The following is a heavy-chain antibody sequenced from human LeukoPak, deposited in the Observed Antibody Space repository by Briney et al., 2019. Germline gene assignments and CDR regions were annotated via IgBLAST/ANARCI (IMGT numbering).Heavy chain of an antibody. Sequence: GGSLRLSCAASGFSFHYYAMHWVRQAPGKGLEWVAVISYDGTNEYYADSVKGRLTISRDNSKNTLYMQMNSLRPEDTAVYYCARTIDNGSGSYSFPYWGQGTLVTVSP. J-gene: IGHJ4*02. CDR1: GFSFHYYA. V-gene: IGHV3-30-3*01. CDR3: ARTIDNGSGSYSFPY. D-gene: IGHD3-10*01. CDR2: ISYDGTNE.